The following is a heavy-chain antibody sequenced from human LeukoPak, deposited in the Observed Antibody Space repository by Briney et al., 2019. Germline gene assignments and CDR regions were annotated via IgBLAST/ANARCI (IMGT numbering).Heavy chain of an antibody. CDR3: ARDSVGLMTLDY. D-gene: IGHD2-21*02. J-gene: IGHJ4*02. Sequence: SETLSLTCTVSGGSISSSSYYWGWIRQPPGKGLEWIGSIYYSGSTYYNPSLKSRVTISVDTSKNQFSLKLSSVTAADTAVYYCARDSVGLMTLDYWGQGTLVTVSS. CDR2: IYYSGST. V-gene: IGHV4-39*07. CDR1: GGSISSSSYY.